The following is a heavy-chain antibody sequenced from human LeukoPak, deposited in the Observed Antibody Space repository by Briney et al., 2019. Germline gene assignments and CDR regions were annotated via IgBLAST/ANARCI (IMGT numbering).Heavy chain of an antibody. J-gene: IGHJ4*02. V-gene: IGHV3-30*01. CDR2: ISYDGSNK. CDR3: ARDRAEY. CDR1: GFTFSSYA. D-gene: IGHD5-24*01. Sequence: GRSLRLSCAASGFTFSSYAMRWVRQAPGKGLEWVAVISYDGSNKYYADSVKGRFTISRDNSKNTLYLQMNSLRAEDTAVYYCARDRAEYWGQGTLVTVSS.